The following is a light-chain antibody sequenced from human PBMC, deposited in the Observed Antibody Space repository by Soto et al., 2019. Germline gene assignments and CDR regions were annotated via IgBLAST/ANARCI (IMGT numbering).Light chain of an antibody. CDR1: SSDVGGYNY. CDR3: SSHAGINNVV. V-gene: IGLV2-8*01. Sequence: QSALTQPPSASGSPGQSVTISCTGTSSDVGGYNYVSWYQQHPGKAPKLMIYEVTKRPSGVPDRFSGSKSVNTASLTVSGLQAEDEADYYCSSHAGINNVVFGGGTQLTVL. CDR2: EVT. J-gene: IGLJ3*02.